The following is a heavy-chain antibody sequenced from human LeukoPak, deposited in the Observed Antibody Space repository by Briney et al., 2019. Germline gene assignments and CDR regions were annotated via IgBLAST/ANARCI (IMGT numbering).Heavy chain of an antibody. CDR2: ISYDGSNK. D-gene: IGHD1-26*01. Sequence: SCKASGFTFSSYAMHWVRQAPGKGLEWVAVISYDGSNKYYADSVKGRFTISRDNSKNTLYLQMNSLRAEDTAVYYCARAYSVGASHFDYWGQGTLVTVSS. V-gene: IGHV3-30-3*01. J-gene: IGHJ4*02. CDR3: ARAYSVGASHFDY. CDR1: GFTFSSYA.